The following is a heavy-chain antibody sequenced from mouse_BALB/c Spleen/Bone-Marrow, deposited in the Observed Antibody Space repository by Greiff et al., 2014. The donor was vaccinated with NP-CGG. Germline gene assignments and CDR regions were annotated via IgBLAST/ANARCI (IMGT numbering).Heavy chain of an antibody. CDR3: ARREVSYYYDY. CDR1: GYTFSSYW. D-gene: IGHD2-12*01. Sequence: VMLVESGAELMKPGASVKISCKATGYTFSSYWIEWVKQRPGHGLEWIGEILPGSGSTNYNEKFKGKATFTADTSSNTAYMQLSSLTSEDSAVYYCARREVSYYYDYWGQGTTLTVSS. V-gene: IGHV1-9*01. CDR2: ILPGSGST. J-gene: IGHJ2*01.